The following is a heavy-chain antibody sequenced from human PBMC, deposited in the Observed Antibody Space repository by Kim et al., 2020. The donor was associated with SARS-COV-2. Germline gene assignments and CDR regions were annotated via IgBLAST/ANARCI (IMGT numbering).Heavy chain of an antibody. CDR1: GGSFSGYY. Sequence: SETLSLTCAVYGGSFSGYYWSWIRQPPGKGLEWIGEINHSGSTNYNPSLKSRVTISVDTSKNQFSLKLSSVTAADTAVYYCARGMITIFGRNWFDPWGQGTLVTVSS. V-gene: IGHV4-34*01. CDR3: ARGMITIFGRNWFDP. D-gene: IGHD3-3*01. CDR2: INHSGST. J-gene: IGHJ5*02.